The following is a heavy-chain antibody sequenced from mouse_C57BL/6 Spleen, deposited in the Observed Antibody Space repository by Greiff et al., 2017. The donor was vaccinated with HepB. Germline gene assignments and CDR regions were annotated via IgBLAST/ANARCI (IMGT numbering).Heavy chain of an antibody. CDR3: ARWDDYYFDD. D-gene: IGHD4-1*01. V-gene: IGHV1-81*01. Sequence: QVQLQQSGAELARPGASVKLSCKASGYTFTSYGISWVRQRTGQGLEWIGEIYTRSGNTYYNEKLKGKATLTADKSSRTVYMALRSPTSEDSAVYFCARWDDYYFDDWGQGTTLTVSS. J-gene: IGHJ2*01. CDR2: IYTRSGNT. CDR1: GYTFTSYG.